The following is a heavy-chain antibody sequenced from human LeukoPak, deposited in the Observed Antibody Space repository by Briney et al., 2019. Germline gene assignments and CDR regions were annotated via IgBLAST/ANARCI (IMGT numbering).Heavy chain of an antibody. D-gene: IGHD7-27*01. CDR2: INSDGSIT. J-gene: IGHJ4*02. CDR3: AGDRMALGDY. V-gene: IGHV3-74*01. CDR1: GFTFSSYW. Sequence: GGSLRLSCAASGFTFSSYWMHWVRQAPGKGLVWVSRINSDGSITGYADSVKGRFTISRDNAKNTLYLQMDSLRAEDAAVYYCAGDRMALGDYWGQGTLVTVSS.